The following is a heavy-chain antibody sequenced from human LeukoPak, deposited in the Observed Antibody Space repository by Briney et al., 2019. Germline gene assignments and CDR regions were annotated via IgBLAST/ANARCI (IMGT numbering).Heavy chain of an antibody. V-gene: IGHV3-48*04. J-gene: IGHJ3*01. CDR3: ARDRGGLRGYSFDF. D-gene: IGHD2-15*01. CDR1: GFTFSSYG. Sequence: GGSLRLSCAASGFTFSSYGMHWVRQAPGKGLEWVSYISSSSTIYYADSVKGRFTISRDNAKNSLYLQMNSLRAEDTAVYYCARDRGGLRGYSFDFWGQGTMVTVSS. CDR2: ISSSSTI.